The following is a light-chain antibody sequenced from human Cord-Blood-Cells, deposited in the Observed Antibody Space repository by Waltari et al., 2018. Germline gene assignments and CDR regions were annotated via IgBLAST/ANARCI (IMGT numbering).Light chain of an antibody. CDR3: QQYDNLPFT. Sequence: DIQMTQSPSSLSASVGDRVTITCQASQDISNYLNWYQQKPGKAPKLLFYDASKLETGVPSRFSGSGSGTDFTFTINSLQPEDIETYYCQQYDNLPFTFGPGTKLDIK. CDR1: QDISNY. V-gene: IGKV1-33*01. J-gene: IGKJ3*01. CDR2: DAS.